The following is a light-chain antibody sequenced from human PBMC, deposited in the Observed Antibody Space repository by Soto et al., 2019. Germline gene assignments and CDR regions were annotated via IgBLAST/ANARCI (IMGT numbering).Light chain of an antibody. Sequence: QSVLTQPPSASGTPGQRVTISCSGSSSNIGSNTVNWYQQLPGTAPKLLIYSNNQRPSGVPDRFSGSKSGTSASLAISGLQSEDEADYYCAAWDDSLNGRVFGGWTKVTVL. V-gene: IGLV1-44*01. CDR3: AAWDDSLNGRV. CDR2: SNN. J-gene: IGLJ2*01. CDR1: SSNIGSNT.